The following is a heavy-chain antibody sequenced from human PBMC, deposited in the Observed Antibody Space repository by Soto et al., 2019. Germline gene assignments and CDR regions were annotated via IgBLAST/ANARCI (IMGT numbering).Heavy chain of an antibody. CDR3: ARDTYYYDSSGYYDMAY. CDR2: ISAYNGNT. V-gene: IGHV1-18*01. D-gene: IGHD3-22*01. Sequence: ASVKVSCKASGYTFTSYGISWVRQAPGQGLEWMGWISAYNGNTNYAQKLQGRVNMTTDTSTSTAYMELRSLRSDDTAVYYCARDTYYYDSSGYYDMAYWGQGTLVTVSS. CDR1: GYTFTSYG. J-gene: IGHJ4*02.